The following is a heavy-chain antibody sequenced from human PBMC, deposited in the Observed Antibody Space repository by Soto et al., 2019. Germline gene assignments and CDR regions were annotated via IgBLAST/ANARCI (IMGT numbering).Heavy chain of an antibody. J-gene: IGHJ6*02. D-gene: IGHD2-15*01. V-gene: IGHV1-2*02. CDR1: GFTFSGFY. CDR3: ARSPYSLEGDGQHYYYGMDL. CDR2: IKPNTDDT. Sequence: GASVKVSCKASGFTFSGFYLHWVRQAPGQGLECMGWIKPNTDDTGYAQKFQGRVTLTWDTSSSAGYLDLSRLRSDDTAVYYCARSPYSLEGDGQHYYYGMDLWGLGTTVTVSS.